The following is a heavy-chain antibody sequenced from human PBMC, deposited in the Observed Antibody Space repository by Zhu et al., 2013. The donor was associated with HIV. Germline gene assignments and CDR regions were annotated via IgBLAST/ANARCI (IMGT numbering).Heavy chain of an antibody. D-gene: IGHD2-8*02. Sequence: QVQLVQSGAEVKKPGASVKVSCKASGYTFTGYYMHWVRQAPGQGLEWMGWINPNSGGTNYAQKFQGWVTMTRDTSISTAYMELSRLRSDDTAVYYCARDQHLLVVYAMGGMDVWGQGTTVTVSS. CDR1: GYTFTGYY. J-gene: IGHJ6*02. V-gene: IGHV1-2*04. CDR3: ARDQHLLVVYAMGGMDV. CDR2: INPNSGGT.